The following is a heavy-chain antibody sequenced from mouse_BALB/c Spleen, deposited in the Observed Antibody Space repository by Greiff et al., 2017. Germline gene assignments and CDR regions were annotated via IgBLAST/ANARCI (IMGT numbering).Heavy chain of an antibody. CDR2: IDPYYGGT. Sequence: LLESGPELEKPGASVKISCKASGYSFTGYNMNWVKQSNGKSLEWIGNIDPYYGGTSYNQKFKGKATLTVDKSSSTAYMQLKSLTSEDSAVYYCARGDYGSSYGAMDYWGQGTSVTVSS. CDR1: GYSFTGYN. CDR3: ARGDYGSSYGAMDY. J-gene: IGHJ4*01. D-gene: IGHD1-1*01. V-gene: IGHV1-39*01.